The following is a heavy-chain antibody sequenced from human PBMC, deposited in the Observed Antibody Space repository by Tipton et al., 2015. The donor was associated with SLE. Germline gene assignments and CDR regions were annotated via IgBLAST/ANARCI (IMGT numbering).Heavy chain of an antibody. CDR3: ARARTGDGGPIDH. CDR2: ISFDGYT. Sequence: TLSLTCTVSGGSISGYYWSWVRQTAGKGLEWIGHISFDGYTKYNSSLKTRVTISLDTSNSQFSLQLRSVTAADTAVYCCARARTGDGGPIDHWGQGILVTVSS. V-gene: IGHV4-4*09. CDR1: GGSISGYY. D-gene: IGHD7-27*01. J-gene: IGHJ4*02.